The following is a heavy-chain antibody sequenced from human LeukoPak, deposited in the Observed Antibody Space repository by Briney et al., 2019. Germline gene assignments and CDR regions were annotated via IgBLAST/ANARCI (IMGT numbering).Heavy chain of an antibody. CDR1: GYTFISYD. Sequence: GASVKVSCKASGYTFISYDINWVRQATGQGLEWMGWMNPNSGNTGYAQKFQGRVTMTRNTSISTAYMELSSLRSEDTAAYYCALNYYDSSGFEFDYWGQGTLVTVSS. CDR3: ALNYYDSSGFEFDY. CDR2: MNPNSGNT. J-gene: IGHJ4*02. V-gene: IGHV1-8*01. D-gene: IGHD3-22*01.